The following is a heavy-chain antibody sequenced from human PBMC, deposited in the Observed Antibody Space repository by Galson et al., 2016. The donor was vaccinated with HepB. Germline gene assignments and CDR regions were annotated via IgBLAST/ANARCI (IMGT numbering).Heavy chain of an antibody. CDR2: ISHTGGST. CDR3: AKVSRRDYALPYFDY. CDR1: GFTFNTYA. Sequence: SLRLSCAASGFTFNTYAMSWVRQASGKGLEWVSTISHTGGSTYYADSVKGRFTITRDNSKNTLYLQMNSLRAEDTAVYYCAKVSRRDYALPYFDYWGQGTPVTVSS. V-gene: IGHV3-23*01. D-gene: IGHD4/OR15-4a*01. J-gene: IGHJ4*02.